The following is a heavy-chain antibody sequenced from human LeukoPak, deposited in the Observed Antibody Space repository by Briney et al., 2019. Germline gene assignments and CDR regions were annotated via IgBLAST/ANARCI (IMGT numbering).Heavy chain of an antibody. CDR2: LSYDGTHK. CDR1: RFTFSSYS. Sequence: TWGSLSLSCTASRFTFSSYSMNWVRQAPGKGLEWIAFLSYDGTHKYYTDSVKGRFTISRDNSKNTLYLQMNSLRPEDTAVYFCARGAGGYSYGYPDSWGQGTLVTVSS. D-gene: IGHD5-18*01. V-gene: IGHV3-30*04. J-gene: IGHJ4*02. CDR3: ARGAGGYSYGYPDS.